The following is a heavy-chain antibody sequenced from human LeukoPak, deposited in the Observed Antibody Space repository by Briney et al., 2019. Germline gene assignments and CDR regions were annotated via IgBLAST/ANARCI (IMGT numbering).Heavy chain of an antibody. CDR2: INPNSGGT. J-gene: IGHJ6*02. D-gene: IGHD3-10*01. CDR1: GYTSTGYY. CDR3: ARMHPYTRLLWFEEDGMDV. Sequence: ASVKVSCKASGYTSTGYYMHWVRQAPGQGLEWMGWINPNSGGTNYAQKFQGRVTMTRDTSISTAYMELSRLRSDDTAVYYCARMHPYTRLLWFEEDGMDVWGQGTTVTVSS. V-gene: IGHV1-2*02.